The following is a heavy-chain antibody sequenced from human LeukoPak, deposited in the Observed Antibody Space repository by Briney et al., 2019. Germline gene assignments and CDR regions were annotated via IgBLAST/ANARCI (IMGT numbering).Heavy chain of an antibody. CDR2: IRYDGSNK. V-gene: IGHV3-30*02. D-gene: IGHD4-11*01. Sequence: GGSLRLSCAASGVTFSSYAMHWVRQAPGKGLEWVAYIRYDGSNKFHADSVKGRFIISRDNSKNTLYLQMNSLRAEDTAVYYCAKLYGNYTHYFDYWGQGTLVTVSS. CDR3: AKLYGNYTHYFDY. CDR1: GVTFSSYA. J-gene: IGHJ4*02.